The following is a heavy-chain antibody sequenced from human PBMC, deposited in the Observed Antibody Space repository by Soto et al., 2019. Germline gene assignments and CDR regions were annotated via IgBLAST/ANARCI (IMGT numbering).Heavy chain of an antibody. CDR2: TRNKANSYTT. CDR1: GFTFSDHY. CDR3: ATAGGGYHYAY. J-gene: IGHJ4*02. D-gene: IGHD3-22*01. V-gene: IGHV3-72*01. Sequence: QPGGSLRLSCAASGFTFSDHYMDWVRQAPGKGLEWVGRTRNKANSYTTEYAASVTGRFTISRNDSKNSLYLEMNSLKAEDTAVYYCATAGGGYHYAYWGQGTQVTVS.